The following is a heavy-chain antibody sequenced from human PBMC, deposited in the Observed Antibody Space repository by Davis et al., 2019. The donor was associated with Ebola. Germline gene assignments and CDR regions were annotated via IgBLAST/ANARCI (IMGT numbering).Heavy chain of an antibody. D-gene: IGHD6-19*01. CDR3: ARDPSGWYYFDY. J-gene: IGHJ4*02. CDR1: GFILTNYA. Sequence: AASVKVSCKASGFILTNYAIHWVRQAPGQRLEWMGWVHGGNGNTKYSQRFQGRVTITTDTSASTAYMELSSLRSEDTAVYYCARDPSGWYYFDYWGQGTLVTVSS. V-gene: IGHV1-3*01. CDR2: VHGGNGNT.